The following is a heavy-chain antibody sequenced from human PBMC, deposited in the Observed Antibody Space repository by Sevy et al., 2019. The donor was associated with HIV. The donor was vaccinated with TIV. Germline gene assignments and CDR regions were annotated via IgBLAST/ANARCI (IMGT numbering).Heavy chain of an antibody. Sequence: SETLSLTCTVSGGSISSSSYYWGWIRQPPGKGLEWIGSIYYSGSTYYNPSLKSRVTISVDTSKNQFSLKLSSVTAADTAVYYCARPNYDSSGYYPSWVAFDIWGQGTMVTVSS. CDR3: ARPNYDSSGYYPSWVAFDI. CDR1: GGSISSSSYY. D-gene: IGHD3-22*01. CDR2: IYYSGST. V-gene: IGHV4-39*01. J-gene: IGHJ3*02.